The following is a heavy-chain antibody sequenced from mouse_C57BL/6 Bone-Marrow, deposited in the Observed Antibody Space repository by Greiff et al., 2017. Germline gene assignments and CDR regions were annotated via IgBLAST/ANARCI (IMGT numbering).Heavy chain of an antibody. D-gene: IGHD2-4*01. CDR3: ARGRVYYYYDVKDFDY. J-gene: IGHJ2*01. CDR1: GYTFTDYY. CDR2: INPYNGGT. Sequence: VHVKQSGPVLVKPGASVKMSCKASGYTFTDYYMNWVKQSHGKSLEWIGVINPYNGGTSYNQKFKGKATLTVDKSSSTAYMELNSLTSEDSAVYYCARGRVYYYYDVKDFDYWGQGTTLTVSS. V-gene: IGHV1-19*01.